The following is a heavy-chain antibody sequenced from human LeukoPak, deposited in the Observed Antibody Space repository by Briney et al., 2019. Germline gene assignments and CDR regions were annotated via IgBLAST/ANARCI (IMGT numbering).Heavy chain of an antibody. CDR2: ISSSSSTI. CDR1: GFTFSSYS. D-gene: IGHD3-10*01. Sequence: GGSLRLSCAASGFTFSSYSMNWVRQAPGKGLEWLSYISSSSSTIYYADSVKGRFTISRDNSKNTLYLQMNSLRAEDTAVYYCARDRGKEGIDYWGQGTLVTVSS. CDR3: ARDRGKEGIDY. V-gene: IGHV3-48*01. J-gene: IGHJ4*02.